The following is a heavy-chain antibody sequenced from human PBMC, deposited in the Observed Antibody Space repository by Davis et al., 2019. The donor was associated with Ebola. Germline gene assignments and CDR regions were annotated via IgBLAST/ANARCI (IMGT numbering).Heavy chain of an antibody. V-gene: IGHV3-23*01. J-gene: IGHJ6*02. Sequence: GGSLRLSCVASGFTFTTSTMHWVRHAPGKGLEWVSAISGSGGSTYYADSVKGRFTISRDNSKNTLYLQMNSLRAEDTAVYYCAKDKDGYDYYYYGMDVWGQGTTVTVSS. D-gene: IGHD5-12*01. CDR2: ISGSGGST. CDR3: AKDKDGYDYYYYGMDV. CDR1: GFTFTTST.